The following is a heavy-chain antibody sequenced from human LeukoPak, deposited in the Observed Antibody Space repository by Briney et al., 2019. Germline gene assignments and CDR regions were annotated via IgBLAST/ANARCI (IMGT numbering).Heavy chain of an antibody. V-gene: IGHV3-48*03. Sequence: GGSLRLSCAASGFTFSTYEMNWVRQAPGKGLEWVSYISSGSTIYYADSVKGRLTISRDNAKNSLYLQMNSLRAEDTAVYYCARVDYGSGSYYKSFDYWGQGTLVTVSS. CDR1: GFTFSTYE. CDR2: ISSGSTI. J-gene: IGHJ4*02. D-gene: IGHD3-10*01. CDR3: ARVDYGSGSYYKSFDY.